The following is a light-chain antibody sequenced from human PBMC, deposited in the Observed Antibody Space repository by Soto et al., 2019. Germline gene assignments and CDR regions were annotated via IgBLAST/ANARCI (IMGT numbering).Light chain of an antibody. CDR1: QSVSSN. J-gene: IGKJ5*01. CDR2: GAS. Sequence: EILMTQSPATLSVSPGERATLSCRASQSVSSNLAWYQQKPGQAPRLLIYGASTRATAIPARFSGSGSGTEFTLTISRLQSEDFAVYYCQQRRSWPQTITFGQGTRLEIK. V-gene: IGKV3-15*01. CDR3: QQRRSWPQTIT.